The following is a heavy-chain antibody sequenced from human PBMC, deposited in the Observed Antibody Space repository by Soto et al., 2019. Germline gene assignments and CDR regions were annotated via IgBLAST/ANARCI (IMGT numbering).Heavy chain of an antibody. D-gene: IGHD3-22*01. CDR3: ARTSYDSSGYYEY. CDR2: ISSSSSYI. CDR1: GFTFSSYS. J-gene: IGHJ4*02. Sequence: TGGSLRLSCAASGFTFSSYSMNWVRQAPGKGLEWVSSISSSSSYIYYADSVKGRFTISRDNAKNSLYLQMNSLRAEDTAVYYCARTSYDSSGYYEYWGQGTPVTVSS. V-gene: IGHV3-21*01.